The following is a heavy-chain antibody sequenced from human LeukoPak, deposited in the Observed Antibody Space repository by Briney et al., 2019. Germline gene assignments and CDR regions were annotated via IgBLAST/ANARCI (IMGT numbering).Heavy chain of an antibody. CDR2: ISYDGSNK. V-gene: IGHV3-30*04. Sequence: PGRSLRLSCAASGFTFSSYAMHWVRQAPGKGLEWVAVISYDGSNKYYADSVKGRFTISRDNSKNTLYLQMNSLRAEDTAVYYCARGPLGGLPFGTPHYCWGQGTLVTVSS. CDR3: ARGPLGGLPFGTPHYC. D-gene: IGHD3-16*01. CDR1: GFTFSSYA. J-gene: IGHJ4*02.